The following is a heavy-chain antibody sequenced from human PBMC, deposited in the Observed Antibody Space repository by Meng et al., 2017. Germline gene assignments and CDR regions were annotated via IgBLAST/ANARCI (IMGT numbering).Heavy chain of an antibody. Sequence: GPLPESGPGRRKPSGTLSLTRAVSGGSISSNNWWRWVRQPPGKGLEWIGEVYHNGTANYNPSLKSRVTISADKSKNQFPPKLSFVAAADTAIYYCARELDAVGVTAYDLWGQGTLVTVSS. V-gene: IGHV4-4*02. J-gene: IGHJ4*02. CDR2: VYHNGTA. CDR1: GGSISSNNW. CDR3: ARELDAVGVTAYDL. D-gene: IGHD2-21*02.